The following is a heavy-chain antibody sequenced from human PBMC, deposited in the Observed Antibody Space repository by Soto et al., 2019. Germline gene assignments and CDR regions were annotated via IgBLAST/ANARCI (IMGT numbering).Heavy chain of an antibody. V-gene: IGHV3-7*05. D-gene: IGHD3-16*01. J-gene: IGHJ4*02. Sequence: PGGSLRLSCAASGIAFSNYWMSWVRQAPGKGLEWVANIREDGSEKNYVDSVKGRFTISRDNAKNSLYLQMNSLRAEDSAVYYCAGFCLSDYWGQGTLVTVSS. CDR2: IREDGSEK. CDR1: GIAFSNYW. CDR3: AGFCLSDY.